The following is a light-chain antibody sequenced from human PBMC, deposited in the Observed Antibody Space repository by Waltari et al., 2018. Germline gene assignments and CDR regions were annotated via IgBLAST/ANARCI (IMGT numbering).Light chain of an antibody. Sequence: DIVMTQSPDSLAVSLGERATINCKSSTSVLYSSNNKNYLSWYQQKPGQPPKLRIYWASTRESGVPDRFSGSGSGTDFTLTISRLQAEDVAVYYCQQSYSIPLTFGGGTKVEIK. CDR3: QQSYSIPLT. CDR2: WAS. V-gene: IGKV4-1*01. CDR1: TSVLYSSNNKNY. J-gene: IGKJ4*01.